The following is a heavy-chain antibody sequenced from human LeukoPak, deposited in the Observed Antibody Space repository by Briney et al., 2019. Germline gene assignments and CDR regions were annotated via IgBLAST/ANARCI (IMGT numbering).Heavy chain of an antibody. D-gene: IGHD6-13*01. CDR2: ITSGSGSNV. V-gene: IGHV3-23*01. Sequence: GGXLRLSCXASGFTFSSHAMSWVRQAPGKGLEWVSAITSGSGSNVYYTDSLKGRFTISRDNSKNTLYLQMNSLRAENTAVYYCARHGSWSFDYWGQGTLVTVSA. CDR1: GFTFSSHA. CDR3: ARHGSWSFDY. J-gene: IGHJ4*02.